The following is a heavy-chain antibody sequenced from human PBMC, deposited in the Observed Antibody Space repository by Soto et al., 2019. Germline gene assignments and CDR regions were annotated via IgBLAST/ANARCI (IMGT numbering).Heavy chain of an antibody. V-gene: IGHV4-39*07. CDR3: SSYPVFDYDILTGYYKAPY. CDR2: IYYSWST. D-gene: IGHD3-9*01. CDR1: GGSISSSSYY. Sequence: PSETLSLTCTVSGGSISSSSYYWGWIRQPPGKGLEWIGSIYYSWSTYYNPSLKSRVTISVDTSKNQFSLKLSSVTAADTAVYFCSSYPVFDYDILTGYYKAPYWGQGTLVTVSS. J-gene: IGHJ4*02.